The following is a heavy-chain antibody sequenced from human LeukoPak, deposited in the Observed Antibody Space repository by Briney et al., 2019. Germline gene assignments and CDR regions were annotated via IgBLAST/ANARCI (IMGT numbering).Heavy chain of an antibody. CDR1: GFTFSSLS. J-gene: IGHJ5*02. V-gene: IGHV3-23*01. D-gene: IGHD3-9*01. CDR2: ASGTGGST. Sequence: PGGSLRLSCTVSGFTFSSLSMAWVRQAPGKGLEWVSAASGTGGSTYYADSVKGRFTISRDNSKNTLYLQMNSLRAEDTAVYYCAKAYYDISFRFDPWGQGTLVTVSS. CDR3: AKAYYDISFRFDP.